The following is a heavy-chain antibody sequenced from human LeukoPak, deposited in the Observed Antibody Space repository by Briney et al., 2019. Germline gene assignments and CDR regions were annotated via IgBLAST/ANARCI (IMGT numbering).Heavy chain of an antibody. CDR1: GGSISSSSYY. Sequence: SETLSLTCTVSGGSISSSSYYWDWIRQSPGKGLEWIGYIYYSGSTYYNPSLKSRVTISVDTSKNQFSLKLSSVTAADTAVYYCAREVVVAGKGGFDYWGQGTLVTVSS. CDR3: AREVVVAGKGGFDY. CDR2: IYYSGST. V-gene: IGHV4-31*03. J-gene: IGHJ4*02. D-gene: IGHD6-19*01.